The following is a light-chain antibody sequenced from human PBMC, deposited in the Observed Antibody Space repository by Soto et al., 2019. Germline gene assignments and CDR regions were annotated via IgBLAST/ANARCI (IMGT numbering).Light chain of an antibody. CDR1: SSNIGSNT. CDR3: AAWDDSLSAVV. Sequence: QSVLTQPPSASGTPGQRVTISCSGSSSNIGSNTVNWYQQLPGTAPKLLIYSNNQRPSGVPDRFSGSKSGTSASLAISGLRFEDEADYYCAAWDDSLSAVVFGGGTKVTVL. V-gene: IGLV1-44*01. J-gene: IGLJ2*01. CDR2: SNN.